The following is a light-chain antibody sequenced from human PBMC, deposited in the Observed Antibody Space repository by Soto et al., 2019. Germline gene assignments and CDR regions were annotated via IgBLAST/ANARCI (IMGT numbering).Light chain of an antibody. V-gene: IGKV1-12*02. Sequence: DIQMTQSPSSVSASVGDTVTITCRASQSISSWLAWYRQRPGKAPNLLIFGASTLQSGVPSRFSGSGSGTEFTLTISSLQPEDFATYYCQQANTFPSFGGGTKVDIK. CDR1: QSISSW. CDR2: GAS. J-gene: IGKJ4*01. CDR3: QQANTFPS.